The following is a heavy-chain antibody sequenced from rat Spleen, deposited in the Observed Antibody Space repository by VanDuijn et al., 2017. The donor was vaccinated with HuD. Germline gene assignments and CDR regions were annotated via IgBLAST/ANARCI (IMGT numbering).Heavy chain of an antibody. CDR1: GFTFSSFP. CDR2: LSYDGSST. J-gene: IGHJ1*01. Sequence: EVQLVESGGGLVQPGRSLKLSCAASGFTFSSFPMAWVRQAPTKGLEWVATLSYDGSSTYYRDSVKGRFSLSRDNAKSTLYLQMGSLRSEDTATYYCTKKSNWELDWYFDFWGPGTMVTVSS. D-gene: IGHD5-1*01. CDR3: TKKSNWELDWYFDF. V-gene: IGHV5-29*01.